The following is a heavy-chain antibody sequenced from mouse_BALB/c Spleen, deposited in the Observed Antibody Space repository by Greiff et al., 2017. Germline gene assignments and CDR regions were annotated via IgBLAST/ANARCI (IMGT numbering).Heavy chain of an antibody. CDR3: ARRDYAFDV. D-gene: IGHD2-4*01. J-gene: IGHJ1*01. V-gene: IGHV5-9-4*01. Sequence: EVQVVESGGGLVKPGGSLKLSCAASGFTFSSYAMSWVRQSPEKRLEWVAEISSGGSYTYYPDTVTGRFTISRDNAKNTLYLEMSSLRSEDTAMYYCARRDYAFDVWGAGTTVTVSS. CDR2: ISSGGSYT. CDR1: GFTFSSYA.